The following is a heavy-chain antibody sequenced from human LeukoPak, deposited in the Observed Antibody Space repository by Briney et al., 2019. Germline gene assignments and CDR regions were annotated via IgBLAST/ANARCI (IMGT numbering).Heavy chain of an antibody. J-gene: IGHJ5*02. V-gene: IGHV4-39*01. CDR1: GGSISSSSYY. CDR2: IYYSGST. D-gene: IGHD3-22*01. CDR3: ARHSNYYDSSGYTNWFDP. Sequence: KSSETLSLTCTVSGGSISSSSYYWGWIRQPPGKGLEWIGSIYYSGSTYYNPPLKSRVTISVDTSKNQFSLKLSSVTAADTAVYYCARHSNYYDSSGYTNWFDPWGQGTLVTVSS.